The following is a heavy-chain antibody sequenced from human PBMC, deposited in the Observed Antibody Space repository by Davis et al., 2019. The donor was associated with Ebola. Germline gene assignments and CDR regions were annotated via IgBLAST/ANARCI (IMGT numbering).Heavy chain of an antibody. J-gene: IGHJ4*02. CDR3: ARASWMGAPGFDY. CDR1: GGSISSSSYY. V-gene: IGHV4-39*07. D-gene: IGHD1-26*01. CDR2: IYYSGST. Sequence: PSETLSLTCTVSGGSISSSSYYWGWIRQPPGKGLEWIGSIYYSGSTNYNPSLKSRVTISVDTSKNQFSLKLSSVTAADTAVYYCARASWMGAPGFDYWGQGTLVTVSS.